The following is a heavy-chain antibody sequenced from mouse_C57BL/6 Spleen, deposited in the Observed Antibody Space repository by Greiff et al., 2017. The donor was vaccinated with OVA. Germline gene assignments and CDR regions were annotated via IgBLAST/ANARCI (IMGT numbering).Heavy chain of an antibody. J-gene: IGHJ2*01. V-gene: IGHV14-4*01. D-gene: IGHD1-1*01. CDR3: TRFFITTVVAPGY. CDR2: IDPENGDT. Sequence: EVQLQQSGAELVRPGASVKLSCTASGFNIKDDYMHWVKQRPEQGLEWIGWIDPENGDTEYASKFQGKATITADTSSNTAYLQLSSLTSEDTAVYYCTRFFITTVVAPGYWGQGTTLTVSS. CDR1: GFNIKDDY.